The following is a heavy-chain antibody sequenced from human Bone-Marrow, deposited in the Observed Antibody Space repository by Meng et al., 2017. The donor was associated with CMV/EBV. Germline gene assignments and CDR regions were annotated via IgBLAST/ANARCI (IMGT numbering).Heavy chain of an antibody. D-gene: IGHD2-2*01. CDR2: ISSSSSYI. CDR1: GFTFSSYS. V-gene: IGHV3-21*01. J-gene: IGHJ4*02. CDR3: AKFVVVPAATDY. Sequence: GESLKISCAASGFTFSSYSMNWVRQAPGKGLEWVSSISSSSSYIYYADSVKGRFTISRDNSKNTLYLQMNSLRAEDTAVYYCAKFVVVPAATDYWGQGKLVPVSS.